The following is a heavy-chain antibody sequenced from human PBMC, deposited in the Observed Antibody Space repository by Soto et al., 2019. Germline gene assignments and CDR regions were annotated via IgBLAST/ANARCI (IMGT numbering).Heavy chain of an antibody. CDR3: AREGQAPYYYYGMDV. J-gene: IGHJ6*02. CDR2: ISGYNGNT. CDR1: GYTFTNYG. V-gene: IGHV1-18*01. Sequence: QVQVVQSGDEVKKPGASVKVSCKASGYTFTNYGFSWVRQAPGQGREWMGWISGYNGNTKYAEKFQGRVTMTTDTSTSTAHMGLRSLRSADTAVYNCAREGQAPYYYYGMDVWGQGTAVTVSS.